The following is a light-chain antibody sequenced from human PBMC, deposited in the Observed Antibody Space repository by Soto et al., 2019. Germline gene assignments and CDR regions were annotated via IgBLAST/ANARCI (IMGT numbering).Light chain of an antibody. CDR1: QGMTNR. Sequence: ENQMTHSPSTVSGRVEDRGTGTCRGSQGMTNRLDWYQQKPGQAPTLLIYEASNLQSVLPRRRRRRGSGSDFTITIRRLHPDASATYSCQYYPSYSEAYGQGTKVDIK. CDR2: EAS. CDR3: QYYPSYSEA. J-gene: IGKJ1*01. V-gene: IGKV1-5*01.